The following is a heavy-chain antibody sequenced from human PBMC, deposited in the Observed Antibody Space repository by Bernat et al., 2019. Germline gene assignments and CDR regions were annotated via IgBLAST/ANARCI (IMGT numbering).Heavy chain of an antibody. D-gene: IGHD2-15*01. V-gene: IGHV1-69*02. CDR2: IIPILGIA. CDR3: ARVVDGNRPRWFDP. Sequence: QVQLVQSGAEVKKPGSSVKVSCKASGGTFSSYTISWVRQAPGQGLEWMGRIIPILGIANYAQKFQGRVTITADKSTSTAYMELSSLRSEDTAEYYCARVVDGNRPRWFDPWGQGTLVTVSS. CDR1: GGTFSSYT. J-gene: IGHJ5*02.